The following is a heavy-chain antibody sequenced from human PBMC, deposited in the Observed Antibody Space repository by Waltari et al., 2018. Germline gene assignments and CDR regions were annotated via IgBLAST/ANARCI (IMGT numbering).Heavy chain of an antibody. CDR2: IVVGSGST. CDR1: GFTFTSSA. Sequence: QMQLVQSGPEVKKPGASVKVACKASGFTFTSSAIQWVRQARGQRLEWMGWIVVGSGSTNYAQNFQERVPNTRDMSTSTAYMELSSLRSEDTAVYDCAAASSSWSPGGTSFYGMDVWGQGTTVTVSS. CDR3: AAASSSWSPGGTSFYGMDV. D-gene: IGHD6-13*01. J-gene: IGHJ6*02. V-gene: IGHV1-58*02.